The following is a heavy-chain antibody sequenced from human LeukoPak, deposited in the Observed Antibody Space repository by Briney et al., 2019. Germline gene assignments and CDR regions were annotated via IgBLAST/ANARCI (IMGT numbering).Heavy chain of an antibody. Sequence: SETLSLTCTVSGGSISSYYWSWIRQPPGKGLEWIGYIYYSGSTNYNPSLKSRVTISVDTSKNQFSLKLSSVTAADTAVYYCAGQWELLGPFDYWGQGTLVTVSS. CDR2: IYYSGST. CDR1: GGSISSYY. J-gene: IGHJ4*02. CDR3: AGQWELLGPFDY. D-gene: IGHD1-26*01. V-gene: IGHV4-59*08.